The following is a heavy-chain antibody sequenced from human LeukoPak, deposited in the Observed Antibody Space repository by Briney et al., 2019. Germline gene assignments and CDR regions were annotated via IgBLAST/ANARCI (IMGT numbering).Heavy chain of an antibody. CDR3: ARDSLPMAVTGPFDH. CDR2: IWFDGSNI. Sequence: GGSLRLSCAASGFNFSSYGMHWVRQAPGKGLEWVTSIWFDGSNIHYADSVKGRVIISRDNSKSALYLQMNSLSAEDTAIYYCARDSLPMAVTGPFDHWGQGALVTVSS. V-gene: IGHV3-33*01. D-gene: IGHD6-19*01. CDR1: GFNFSSYG. J-gene: IGHJ4*02.